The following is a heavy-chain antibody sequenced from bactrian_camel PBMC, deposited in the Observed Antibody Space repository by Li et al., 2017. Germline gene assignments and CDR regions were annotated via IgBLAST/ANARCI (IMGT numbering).Heavy chain of an antibody. CDR3: TKDYVEGLGIDY. CDR1: GFTFSVYR. CDR2: ISAGGGST. Sequence: HVQLVESGGGSVQAGGSLRLSCAASGFTFSVYRMIWVRQGPGKGLEWVSRISAGGGSTYYADSVKGRFTISRDNAKNTQYLQLNSLKTEDTAMYYCTKDYVEGLGIDYWGQGTQVTVS. D-gene: IGHD1*01. J-gene: IGHJ4*01. V-gene: IGHV3S1*01.